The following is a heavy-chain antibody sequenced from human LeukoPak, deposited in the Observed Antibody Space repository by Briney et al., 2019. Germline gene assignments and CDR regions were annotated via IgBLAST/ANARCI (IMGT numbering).Heavy chain of an antibody. D-gene: IGHD3-10*01. V-gene: IGHV3-9*01. CDR1: GFTFDDYA. J-gene: IGHJ4*02. CDR2: ISWNSGSI. CDR3: AKDRDAYYGSGSAFDY. Sequence: GGSLRLSCAASGFTFDDYAMHWVRQAPGKGLEWVSGISWNSGSIGYADSVKGRFTISGDNAKNSLYLQMNSLRAEDTALYYCAKDRDAYYGSGSAFDYWGQGTLVTVSS.